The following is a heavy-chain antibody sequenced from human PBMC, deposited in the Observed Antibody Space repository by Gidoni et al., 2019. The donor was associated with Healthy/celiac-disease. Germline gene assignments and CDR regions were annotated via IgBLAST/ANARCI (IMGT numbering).Heavy chain of an antibody. CDR1: GFTFSSYA. D-gene: IGHD3-22*01. J-gene: IGHJ4*02. V-gene: IGHV3-23*01. Sequence: EVQLLESGGGLVQPGGSMRLSCAASGFTFSSYAMRWVRQAPGKGLGWVSAISGSGGSTYYADSVKGRFTISRDNSKNTLYLQMNSLRAEDTAVYYCANSWSSGYAYWGQGTLVTVSS. CDR2: ISGSGGST. CDR3: ANSWSSGYAY.